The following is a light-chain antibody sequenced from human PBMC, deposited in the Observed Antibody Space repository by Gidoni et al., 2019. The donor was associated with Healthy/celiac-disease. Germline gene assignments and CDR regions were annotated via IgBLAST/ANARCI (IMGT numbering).Light chain of an antibody. CDR3: QSADSSGTSVV. CDR2: KDR. Sequence: SYELPQPPPVSVSPGQTARTTCSGDALPKQYAYWYQQKPGQAPVLVIYKDRERPSGIPERFSGSSSGTTVTLTISGVQAEDEADYYCQSADSSGTSVVFGGGTKLTVL. J-gene: IGLJ2*01. V-gene: IGLV3-25*03. CDR1: ALPKQY.